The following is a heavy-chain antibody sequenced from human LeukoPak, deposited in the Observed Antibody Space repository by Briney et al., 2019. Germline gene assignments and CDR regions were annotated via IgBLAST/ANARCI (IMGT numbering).Heavy chain of an antibody. CDR2: IWHSGHT. CDR1: GGSISSGDYS. J-gene: IGHJ4*02. Sequence: SETLSLTCAVSGGSISSGDYSWSWIRQPPGSGLEWIGYIWHSGHTNYNPSLRSRVTISLARSNSQFSLRLSSVTAADTAVYYCARAGESMATAGSYFDYWGQGTLVTVSS. V-gene: IGHV4-30-2*01. CDR3: ARAGESMATAGSYFDY. D-gene: IGHD6-13*01.